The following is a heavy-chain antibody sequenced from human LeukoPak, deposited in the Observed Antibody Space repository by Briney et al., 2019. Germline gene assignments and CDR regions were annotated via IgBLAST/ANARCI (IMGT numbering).Heavy chain of an antibody. J-gene: IGHJ5*02. CDR2: INHSGSA. D-gene: IGHD2-2*01. CDR1: GVSFSGYY. V-gene: IGHV4-34*01. CDR3: ARGPLIVVVPAAMYNWFDP. Sequence: TSEALSLTCTVYGVSFSGYYWNWIRQPPGKGLEWIGEINHSGSANYNPSLKSRVTMSVDTSKNQVSLKVRSVTAADTAVYYCARGPLIVVVPAAMYNWFDPWGQGTLVTVSS.